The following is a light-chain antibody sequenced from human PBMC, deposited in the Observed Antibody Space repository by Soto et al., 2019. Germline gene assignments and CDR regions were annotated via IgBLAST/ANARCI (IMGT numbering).Light chain of an antibody. Sequence: AIQMTQSPSSLSASVGDRVTMTCRASQAITNNVDWFQQKPGTAPKLLIYAANSLQTGVPSRFSGSGFGTDFTLTITSLQPEDFATYFCLQRYDFPFPFGPGTKVDMK. CDR2: AAN. V-gene: IGKV1-6*01. J-gene: IGKJ3*01. CDR3: LQRYDFPFP. CDR1: QAITNN.